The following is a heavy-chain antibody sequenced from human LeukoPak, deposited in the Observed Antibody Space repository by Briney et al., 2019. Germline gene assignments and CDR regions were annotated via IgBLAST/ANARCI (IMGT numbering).Heavy chain of an antibody. V-gene: IGHV3-23*01. CDR2: ISGDGGRT. CDR3: ASQTSRYNYGSLDY. J-gene: IGHJ4*02. Sequence: PGGSLRLSCAASGFTFSSYAMSWVRQAPGKGLEWVSSISGDGGRTYYADSVKGRFTISRDNSQNTLYLQLHSLRDEDTAVYYCASQTSRYNYGSLDYWGQGTLVTVSS. CDR1: GFTFSSYA. D-gene: IGHD3-10*01.